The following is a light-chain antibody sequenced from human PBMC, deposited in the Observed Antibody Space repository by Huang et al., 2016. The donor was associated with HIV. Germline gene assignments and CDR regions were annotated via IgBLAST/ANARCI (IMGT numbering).Light chain of an antibody. CDR1: QSVATN. V-gene: IGKV3-15*01. CDR2: GAS. CDR3: QQYHNWPYT. J-gene: IGKJ2*01. Sequence: EIIMTQSPATLSLSPGEGASLSCRANQSVATNLAWYLHRPGQSPRILIFGASTRASGLPGRFSGSGSGTQVPLTVSGLQSEDFAVYYCQQYHNWPYTFGQGTKLEI.